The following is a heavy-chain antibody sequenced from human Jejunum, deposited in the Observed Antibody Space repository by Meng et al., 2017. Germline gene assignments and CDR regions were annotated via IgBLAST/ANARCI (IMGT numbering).Heavy chain of an antibody. D-gene: IGHD5-18*01. CDR2: INQDGSQQ. J-gene: IGHJ4*02. V-gene: IGHV3-7*01. Sequence: GESLKISCAASGFTFSNNWMSWVRQAPGQGLEWVANINQDGSQQKYVDSVKGQFTISRDNAKNSLYLQRISLRAEDTAVYYCARTDSGSFGYFDYWGQGALVTVSS. CDR3: ARTDSGSFGYFDY. CDR1: GFTFSNNW.